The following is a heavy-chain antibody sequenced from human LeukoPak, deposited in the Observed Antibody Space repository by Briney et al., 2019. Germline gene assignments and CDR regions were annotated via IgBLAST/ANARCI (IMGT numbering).Heavy chain of an antibody. CDR3: ARRPIVGSTGFYFDP. V-gene: IGHV4-39*07. CDR1: GPSISNTIYY. Sequence: SETLSLTCSVSGPSISNTIYYWGWVRQPPGKGLDWIGSTHYSGSTYYNPSLMSRVTISTDTSKNQFSLKLSSVTAADTAVYYCARRPIVGSTGFYFDPWGPGTLVTVSS. J-gene: IGHJ5*02. D-gene: IGHD1-26*01. CDR2: THYSGST.